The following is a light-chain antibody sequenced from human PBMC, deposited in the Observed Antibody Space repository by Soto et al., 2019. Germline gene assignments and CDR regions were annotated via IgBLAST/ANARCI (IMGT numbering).Light chain of an antibody. J-gene: IGKJ1*01. CDR1: QKIAGGY. Sequence: DIVLTQSPGTLSLYPGESATLSCRASQKIAGGYVAWYQQKSGQPPRLLIYGASTRGIGIPDRFTGSGSGTDFTLTITRLEPADFAVYYCHQYETSPRTFGQGTKVEI. CDR2: GAS. CDR3: HQYETSPRT. V-gene: IGKV3-20*01.